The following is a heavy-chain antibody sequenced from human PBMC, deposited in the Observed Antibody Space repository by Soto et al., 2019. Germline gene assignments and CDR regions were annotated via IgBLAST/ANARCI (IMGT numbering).Heavy chain of an antibody. Sequence: QVQLVQSGAEVKKPGSSVKVSCKASGGTFSNYPISWVRQAPGQGLEWMGGIIPIFGTVNYAQKFQGRVTINADDYTSTAYMELSSLRSEDTAVYYCARGNHRWLQLWYFDLWGRGTLVTVSS. CDR1: GGTFSNYP. J-gene: IGHJ2*01. D-gene: IGHD5-12*01. CDR3: ARGNHRWLQLWYFDL. V-gene: IGHV1-69*12. CDR2: IIPIFGTV.